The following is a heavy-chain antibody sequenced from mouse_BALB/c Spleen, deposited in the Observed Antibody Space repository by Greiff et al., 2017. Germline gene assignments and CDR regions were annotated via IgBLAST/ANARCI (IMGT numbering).Heavy chain of an antibody. D-gene: IGHD2-14*01. J-gene: IGHJ4*01. V-gene: IGHV5-17*02. CDR2: ISSGSSTI. CDR1: GFTFSSFG. CDR3: ARRQVRRGYYAMDY. Sequence: DVKLVESGGGLVQPGGSLKLSCAASGFTFSSFGMHWVRQAPEKGLEWVAYISSGSSTIYYADTVKGRFTISRDNPKNTLFLQMTSLRSEDTAMYYCARRQVRRGYYAMDYWGQGTSVTVSA.